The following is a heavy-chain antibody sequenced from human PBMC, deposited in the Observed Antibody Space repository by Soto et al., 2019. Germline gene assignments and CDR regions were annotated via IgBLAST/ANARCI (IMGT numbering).Heavy chain of an antibody. CDR2: INPNSGGT. D-gene: IGHD6-19*01. Sequence: QVQLVQSGAEVKKPGASVKVSCKASGYTFTGYYMHWVRQAPGQGLEWMGWINPNSGGTNYAQKFQGWVTMTRDTSISTAYMELSRLRSDDTAVYYCAREPGSGDYYYGMDVWGQGTTVTVSS. V-gene: IGHV1-2*04. CDR3: AREPGSGDYYYGMDV. J-gene: IGHJ6*02. CDR1: GYTFTGYY.